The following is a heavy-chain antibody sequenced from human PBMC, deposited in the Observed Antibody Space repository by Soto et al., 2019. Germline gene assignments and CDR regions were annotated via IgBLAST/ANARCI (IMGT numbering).Heavy chain of an antibody. CDR1: GGSFSGYY. D-gene: IGHD3-10*01. CDR2: INHSGST. V-gene: IGHV4-34*01. Sequence: SETLSLTCAVYGGSFSGYYWSWIRQPPGKGLEWIGKINHSGSTNYNPSLKSRVTISVDTSKNQVSLKLSSVTAADTAVYYCARVSGIYYYGMDVWGQGTTVTVSS. J-gene: IGHJ6*02. CDR3: ARVSGIYYYGMDV.